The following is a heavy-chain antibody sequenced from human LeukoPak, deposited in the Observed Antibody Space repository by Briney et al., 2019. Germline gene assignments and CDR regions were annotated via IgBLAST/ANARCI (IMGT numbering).Heavy chain of an antibody. Sequence: GGSLRLXXXXSGXXXSSYAMSWVRXAPGKGLEWVSAISGSGGSTYYADSVKGRFTISRDNSKNTLYLQMNSLRAEDTAVYYCAKDRSCSSTSCYAYYYYYYGMDVWGQGTTVTVSS. CDR3: AKDRSCSSTSCYAYYYYYYGMDV. V-gene: IGHV3-23*01. D-gene: IGHD2-2*01. J-gene: IGHJ6*02. CDR1: GXXXSSYA. CDR2: ISGSGGST.